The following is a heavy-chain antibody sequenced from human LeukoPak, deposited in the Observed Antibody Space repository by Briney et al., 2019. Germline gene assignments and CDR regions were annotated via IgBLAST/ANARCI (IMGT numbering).Heavy chain of an antibody. CDR3: ARSLIADGAFDI. V-gene: IGHV3-21*01. Sequence: GGSLRLSCAASGFTFTSYTMNWVRQAPGKGLEWVSDISSSGSYIDYADSEKGRFTISRDNAKNSLFLHMNSLRAEDTAVYYCARSLIADGAFDIWGQGTMVTVSS. D-gene: IGHD2-21*01. CDR2: ISSSGSYI. CDR1: GFTFTSYT. J-gene: IGHJ3*02.